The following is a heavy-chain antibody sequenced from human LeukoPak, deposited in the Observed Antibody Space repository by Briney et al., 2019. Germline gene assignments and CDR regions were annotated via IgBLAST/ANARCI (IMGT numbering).Heavy chain of an antibody. Sequence: PGGSLRLSCAASGFTFSDYYMSWVRQAPGKGLEWVSGINWNGDDTGYADSVRGRFTISRDNAKSTLYLQMNNLRAEDTALYYRARGGPGYCSSTSCTEAYWGLGTLVTVSS. V-gene: IGHV3-20*04. J-gene: IGHJ4*02. CDR2: INWNGDDT. D-gene: IGHD2-2*01. CDR3: ARGGPGYCSSTSCTEAY. CDR1: GFTFSDYY.